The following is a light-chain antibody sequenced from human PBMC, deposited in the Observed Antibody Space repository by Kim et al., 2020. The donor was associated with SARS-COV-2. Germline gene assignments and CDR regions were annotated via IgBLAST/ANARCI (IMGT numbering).Light chain of an antibody. CDR3: ISYAGSNIFV. J-gene: IGLJ1*01. Sequence: GQSDTIACTGTSSDVDGYKDVSGYQQNPGKAPILMIYEVTQRPSGVPDRFSGSRAGNPASLTVSGLQAEDEADYYCISYAGSNIFVFGTGTKVTVL. V-gene: IGLV2-8*01. CDR1: SSDVDGYKD. CDR2: EVT.